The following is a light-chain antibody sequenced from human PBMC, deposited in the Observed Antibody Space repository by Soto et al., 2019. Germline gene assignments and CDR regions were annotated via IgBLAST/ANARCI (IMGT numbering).Light chain of an antibody. CDR2: EVT. CDR1: SSDVGRYDF. Sequence: QSVLTQPPSASGSPGQSVTISCTGTSSDVGRYDFVSWYQHHPGKVPKLMIYEVTKRPSGVPDRFSGSKSGNTASLTVSGLLPEDEADYYCVSFAGGTYVFGTGTKVTVL. CDR3: VSFAGGTYV. J-gene: IGLJ1*01. V-gene: IGLV2-8*01.